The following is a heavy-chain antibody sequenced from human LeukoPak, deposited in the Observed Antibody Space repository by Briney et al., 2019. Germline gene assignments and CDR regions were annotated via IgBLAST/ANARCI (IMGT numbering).Heavy chain of an antibody. V-gene: IGHV4-34*01. D-gene: IGHD3-9*01. CDR1: GGSFSGYY. CDR2: INHSGST. CDR3: ARGGYFDWLSPFDY. J-gene: IGHJ4*02. Sequence: PSETLSLTCAVYGGSFSGYYWSWIRQPPGKGLEWIGEINHSGSTNYNPSLKSRVTISVDTSKNQFSLKLSSVTAADTAVYYCARGGYFDWLSPFDYWGQGTLVTVSS.